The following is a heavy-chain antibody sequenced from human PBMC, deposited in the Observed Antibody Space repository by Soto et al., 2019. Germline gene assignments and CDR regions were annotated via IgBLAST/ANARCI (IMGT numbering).Heavy chain of an antibody. V-gene: IGHV4-39*01. J-gene: IGHJ4*02. CDR3: ASSQKGYNWNYFDH. CDR1: GGSISGSYYY. D-gene: IGHD1-20*01. CDR2: VFYTGFT. Sequence: QLQLQESGPGLVKPSETLSLTCAVSGGSISGSYYYWGWLRQSPGRGPEWIGSVFYTGFTSYNPYLESRVSVSVDTSKNKCSLKVSAVTAADTAVYYCASSQKGYNWNYFDHWGQGALVTVAS.